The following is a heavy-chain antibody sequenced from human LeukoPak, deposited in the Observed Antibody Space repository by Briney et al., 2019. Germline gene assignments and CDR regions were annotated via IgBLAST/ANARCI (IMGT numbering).Heavy chain of an antibody. Sequence: GGSLRLSCAASGFTFSSYGMHWVRQAPGKGLEWVAIISYDESNKYYADSVKGRFTISRDNSKNTLYLQMNSLRGEDTAVYYCARDLQPFNYYYMDVWGKGTTVTVSS. CDR1: GFTFSSYG. CDR2: ISYDESNK. V-gene: IGHV3-30*19. CDR3: ARDLQPFNYYYMDV. J-gene: IGHJ6*03. D-gene: IGHD4-11*01.